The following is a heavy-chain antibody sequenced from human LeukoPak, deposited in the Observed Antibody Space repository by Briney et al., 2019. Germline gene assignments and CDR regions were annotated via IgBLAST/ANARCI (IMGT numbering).Heavy chain of an antibody. CDR3: ARDKAYYDTPGHFDY. V-gene: IGHV4-4*07. J-gene: IGHJ4*02. D-gene: IGHD3-9*01. CDR2: IYTSGST. CDR1: GGSISSYY. Sequence: SETLSLTCTVSGGSISSYYWSWIRQPAGKGLEWIGRIYTSGSTNYNPSLKSRVTISVDTSKNQFSLKLSSVTAADTAVYYCARDKAYYDTPGHFDYWGQGTLVTVSS.